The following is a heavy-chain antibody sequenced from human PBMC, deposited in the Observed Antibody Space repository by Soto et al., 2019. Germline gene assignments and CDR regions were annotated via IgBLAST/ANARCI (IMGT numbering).Heavy chain of an antibody. V-gene: IGHV4-30-4*01. CDR3: ARGLYGYYAFDH. CDR2: IYLSGSS. Sequence: QVQLQESGPGLVKPSQTLSLTCTVSGASIRSSDYYWSWIRQPPGKGLEWIGYIYLSGSSYSNPSLKSRVSISEDTSNNHFSLKLSSVTAADTAVCYCARGLYGYYAFDHWGQGALVTVSS. J-gene: IGHJ4*02. D-gene: IGHD4-17*01. CDR1: GASIRSSDYY.